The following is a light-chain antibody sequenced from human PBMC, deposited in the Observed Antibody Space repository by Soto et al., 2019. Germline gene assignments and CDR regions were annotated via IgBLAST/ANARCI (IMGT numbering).Light chain of an antibody. CDR1: QTISSW. CDR3: QQYNSYSWT. V-gene: IGKV1-5*03. CDR2: KAS. Sequence: DIQMTQSPSTLSGSVGDRVTITCRASQTISSWLAWYQQRPGKAPKLLIYKASTLKSGVPSRFSGSGSGTEINLTISSLQPDDFATYYCQQYNSYSWTFGQGTKVDIK. J-gene: IGKJ1*01.